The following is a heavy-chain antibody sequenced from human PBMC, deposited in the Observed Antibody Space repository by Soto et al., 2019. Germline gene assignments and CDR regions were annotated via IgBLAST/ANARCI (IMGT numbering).Heavy chain of an antibody. CDR1: GYTFTNYG. CDR3: ARDIDYDVDY. CDR2: INAYNGHT. J-gene: IGHJ4*02. D-gene: IGHD3-16*01. Sequence: QVQLVQSGVEVKKPGASVKVSCKTSGYTFTNYGVSWMRQAPGQGLEWVGWINAYNGHTNYAQNFQGRVTITTDTSTTTAYMDLRSLKSDDTAVYYCARDIDYDVDYWGQGTLVTVSS. V-gene: IGHV1-18*01.